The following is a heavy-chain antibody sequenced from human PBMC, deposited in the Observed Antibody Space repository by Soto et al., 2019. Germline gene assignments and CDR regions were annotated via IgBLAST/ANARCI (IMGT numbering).Heavy chain of an antibody. V-gene: IGHV4-39*01. Sequence: SETLSLTCTVSGDSISSSTYYWGWIRQSPGKGLEWIGNIHYSGSTYYNPSLKSRVTISVDTSKNQFSLKLSSVTAADMAVYYCASYYYVSGDYRSLDYWGQGTLVTVSS. J-gene: IGHJ4*02. CDR2: IHYSGST. D-gene: IGHD3-10*01. CDR1: GDSISSSTYY. CDR3: ASYYYVSGDYRSLDY.